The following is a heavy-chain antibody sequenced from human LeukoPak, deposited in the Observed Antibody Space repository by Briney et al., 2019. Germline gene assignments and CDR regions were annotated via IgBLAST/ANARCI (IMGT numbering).Heavy chain of an antibody. CDR3: ATKQWLAPPPDS. Sequence: PGGSLRLSCAASGFPFSKYWMLWVRQAPGEGLESVSRINTDGTVTTYADSVTGRFTVSRDNADNTMFLQMNSVRDEDTAVHCCATKQWLAPPPDSWGQGNPVTVSS. CDR2: INTDGTVT. J-gene: IGHJ4*02. D-gene: IGHD6-19*01. CDR1: GFPFSKYW. V-gene: IGHV3-74*01.